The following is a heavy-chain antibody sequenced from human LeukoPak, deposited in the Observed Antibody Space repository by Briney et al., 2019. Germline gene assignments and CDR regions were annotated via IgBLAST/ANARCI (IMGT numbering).Heavy chain of an antibody. CDR1: GYTFISSV. V-gene: IGHV1-3*01. J-gene: IGHJ2*01. CDR2: INAGSGIT. D-gene: IGHD3-10*01. Sequence: ASVTVPCTASGYTFISSVMHWVRQAPGQRLEWVGWINAGSGITKYSQAFHDRVTITRDTSASTAYMDLNSMRSEDTAVYYSARGINILRGVPHWYFDLWGRGTLVTVSS. CDR3: ARGINILRGVPHWYFDL.